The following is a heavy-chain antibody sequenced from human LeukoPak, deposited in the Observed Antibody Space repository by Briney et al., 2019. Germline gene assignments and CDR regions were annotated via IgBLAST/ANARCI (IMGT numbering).Heavy chain of an antibody. CDR2: IIPIFGTA. D-gene: IGHD2-15*01. Sequence: SVKVSCKASGGTFSSYAISWVRQAPGQGLEWMGGIIPIFGTANYAQKFQGRVTITADESTSTAYMELSSLRSEDTAVYYCARDFRRVVAATQANWFDPWGQGTLVTVSS. CDR3: ARDFRRVVAATQANWFDP. J-gene: IGHJ5*02. V-gene: IGHV1-69*13. CDR1: GGTFSSYA.